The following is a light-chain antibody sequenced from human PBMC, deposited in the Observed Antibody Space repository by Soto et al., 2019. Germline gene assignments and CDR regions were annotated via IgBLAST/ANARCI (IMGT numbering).Light chain of an antibody. Sequence: QSALTQPPSASGALGQSVTISCTGTSSDVGGYNYVSWHQQHPGKAPKVMIYEVTKRPPGVPDRFSGSKSGNTACLTVSGLQAEYEADYYCSSFAGGGNPVLLGGGTKLTVL. CDR3: SSFAGGGNPVL. CDR2: EVT. CDR1: SSDVGGYNY. V-gene: IGLV2-8*01. J-gene: IGLJ2*01.